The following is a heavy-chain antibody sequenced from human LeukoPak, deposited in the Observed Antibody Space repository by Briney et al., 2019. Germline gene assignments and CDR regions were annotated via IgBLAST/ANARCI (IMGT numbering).Heavy chain of an antibody. D-gene: IGHD4-11*01. V-gene: IGHV4-39*01. Sequence: SGTLSLTCTVSGGSISSSSYYWGWIRQPPGKGLEWIGVIYYSGRTYYNPSLKSRVTISVDTSKNQFSLKLTSVTAADTAVYYCATQGNYVRISDYWGQGTLVTVSS. J-gene: IGHJ4*02. CDR3: ATQGNYVRISDY. CDR2: IYYSGRT. CDR1: GGSISSSSYY.